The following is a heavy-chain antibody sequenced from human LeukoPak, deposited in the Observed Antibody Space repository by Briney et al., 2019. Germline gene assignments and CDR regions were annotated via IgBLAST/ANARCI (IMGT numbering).Heavy chain of an antibody. J-gene: IGHJ4*02. CDR3: AKSRHYDILTGYYIY. V-gene: IGHV3-30*18. D-gene: IGHD3-9*01. CDR2: MSYDGNNE. CDR1: GFTFSHYG. Sequence: GTSLRLSCAATGFTFSHYGIHWVRQAPGKGLEWVAVMSYDGNNEQYADSVKGRFTISRDNSKNTLYLQMNSLRAEDTAVYYCAKSRHYDILTGYYIYWGQGTLVTVSS.